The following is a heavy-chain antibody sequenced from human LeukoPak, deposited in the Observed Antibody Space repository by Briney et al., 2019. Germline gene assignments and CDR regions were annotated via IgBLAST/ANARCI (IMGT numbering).Heavy chain of an antibody. CDR3: ARGARGYSYGPSDWYFDL. Sequence: SETLSLTCTVSGGSISSYYWSWIRQPPGKGLEWIGYIYYSGSTNYNPSLKSRVTISVDTSKNQFSLKLSSVTAADTAVYYCARGARGYSYGPSDWYFDLWGRGTLVTVSS. CDR2: IYYSGST. D-gene: IGHD5-18*01. V-gene: IGHV4-59*01. CDR1: GGSISSYY. J-gene: IGHJ2*01.